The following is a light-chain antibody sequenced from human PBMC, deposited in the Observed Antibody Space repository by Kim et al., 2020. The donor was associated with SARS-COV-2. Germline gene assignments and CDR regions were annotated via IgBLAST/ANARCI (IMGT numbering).Light chain of an antibody. CDR3: VARDDSLNGWV. CDR2: GND. J-gene: IGLJ3*02. Sequence: ELTQPPSTSGAPGQTVTISCSGSSSNIGSNTVNWYQQFPGTAPKLLIYGNDQRPSGVPARFSASKSGTSASLAISGLQSEDEAHYHCVARDDSLNGWVFGGGTQLTVL. CDR1: SSNIGSNT. V-gene: IGLV1-44*01.